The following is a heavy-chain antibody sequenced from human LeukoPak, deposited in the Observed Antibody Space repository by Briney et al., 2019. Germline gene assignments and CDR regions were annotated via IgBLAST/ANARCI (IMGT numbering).Heavy chain of an antibody. J-gene: IGHJ4*02. CDR1: GYTFTSYY. D-gene: IGHD3-10*01. CDR3: ARSGGSGSYYILFDY. CDR2: INPSGGST. V-gene: IGHV1-46*01. Sequence: ASVKVSCKASGYTFTSYYMHWVRQAPGQGLEWMGIINPSGGSTSYAQKFQGRVTMTRDTSTSTVYMELSSLRSEDTAVYYCARSGGSGSYYILFDYWGQGTLATVSS.